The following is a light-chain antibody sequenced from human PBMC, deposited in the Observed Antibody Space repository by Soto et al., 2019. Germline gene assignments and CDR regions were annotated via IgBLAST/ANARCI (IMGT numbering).Light chain of an antibody. Sequence: QSVLTQPPSASGTPGQRVTISCSGSSSNIGSNTVNWYQQLPGTAPKLLIYSNNQRPSGVPDLFSGSKSGTSASLAISGLHSEDEVDYYCAAWDDSLNGVVFGGGTKLTVL. CDR1: SSNIGSNT. CDR3: AAWDDSLNGVV. V-gene: IGLV1-44*01. CDR2: SNN. J-gene: IGLJ2*01.